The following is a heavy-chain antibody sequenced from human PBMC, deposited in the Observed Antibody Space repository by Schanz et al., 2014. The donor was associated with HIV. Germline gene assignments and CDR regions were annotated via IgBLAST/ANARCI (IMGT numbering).Heavy chain of an antibody. CDR2: INHGGSP. CDR3: ARTPYYFDY. Sequence: QVQLQESGPGLVKPSQTLSLTCTVSGGSISSGGHYWSWIRQSPGKGLEWIGEINHGGSPNYNASLKSRVPITIDASKRQFSRRLNSVTAADTAVYYCARTPYYFDYWGQGTLVTVSS. CDR1: GGSISSGGHY. J-gene: IGHJ4*02. V-gene: IGHV4-30-4*01.